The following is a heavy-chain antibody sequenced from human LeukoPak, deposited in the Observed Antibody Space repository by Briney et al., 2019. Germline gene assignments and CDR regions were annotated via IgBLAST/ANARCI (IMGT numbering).Heavy chain of an antibody. CDR2: IRYDASND. D-gene: IGHD4-17*01. CDR1: GFTFSSYG. CDR3: AKDLTTVTSQGDY. Sequence: GGSLRLSCAASGFTFSSYGMHWVRQAPDKGLEWVAFIRYDASNDYYADSVKGRFTIPRDNSKNTLFLQMNSMRAEDTSVYYCAKDLTTVTSQGDYWGQGTLVTVSS. J-gene: IGHJ4*02. V-gene: IGHV3-30*02.